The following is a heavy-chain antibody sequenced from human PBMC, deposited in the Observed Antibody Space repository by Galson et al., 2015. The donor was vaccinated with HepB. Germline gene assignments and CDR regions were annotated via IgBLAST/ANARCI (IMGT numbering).Heavy chain of an antibody. Sequence: SVKVSCKASGGTFSSYAISRVRQAPGQGLEWMGGIIPIFGTANYAQKFQGRVTITADESTSTAYMELSSLRSEDTAVCYCARDYREQQPLRYWGQGTLVTVSS. V-gene: IGHV1-69*13. J-gene: IGHJ4*02. CDR2: IIPIFGTA. D-gene: IGHD6-13*01. CDR3: ARDYREQQPLRY. CDR1: GGTFSSYA.